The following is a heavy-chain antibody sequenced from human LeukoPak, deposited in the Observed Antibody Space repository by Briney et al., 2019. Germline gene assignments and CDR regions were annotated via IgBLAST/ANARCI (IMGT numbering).Heavy chain of an antibody. D-gene: IGHD4-23*01. Sequence: GGSLRLSCAASGFTFSSYGMHWVRQAPGKGLEWVAVIWYDGSNKYYADSVKGRFTISRDNSKNTLYLQMNSLRAEDTAVYYCAKVRRGNSYYFDYWGQGTLVTVSS. J-gene: IGHJ4*02. CDR3: AKVRRGNSYYFDY. V-gene: IGHV3-33*06. CDR2: IWYDGSNK. CDR1: GFTFSSYG.